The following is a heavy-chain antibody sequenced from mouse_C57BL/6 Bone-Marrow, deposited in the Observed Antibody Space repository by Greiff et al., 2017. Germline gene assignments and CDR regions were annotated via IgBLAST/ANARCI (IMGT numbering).Heavy chain of an antibody. J-gene: IGHJ4*01. V-gene: IGHV1-18*01. CDR2: INPNNGGT. D-gene: IGHD2-12*01. Sequence: VQLKESGPELVKPGASVKIPCKASGYTFTDYNMDWVKQSHGKSLEWIGDINPNNGGTIYNQKFKGKATLTVDKSSSTAYMELRSRTSEDTAVYYCARSDDAGLYYYAMDYWGQGTSVTVSS. CDR3: ARSDDAGLYYYAMDY. CDR1: GYTFTDYN.